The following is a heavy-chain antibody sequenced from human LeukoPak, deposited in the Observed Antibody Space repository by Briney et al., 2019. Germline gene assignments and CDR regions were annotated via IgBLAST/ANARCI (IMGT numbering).Heavy chain of an antibody. CDR2: IYSGGST. J-gene: IGHJ3*02. V-gene: IGHV3-66*01. Sequence: GGSLRLSCAAPGFTVSSNYMSWVRQAPGKGLEWVSVIYSGGSTYYADSVKGRFTISRDNSKNTLYLQMNSLRAEDTAVYYCARGGYYDSSGYPRAFDIWGQGTMVTVSS. CDR1: GFTVSSNY. CDR3: ARGGYYDSSGYPRAFDI. D-gene: IGHD3-22*01.